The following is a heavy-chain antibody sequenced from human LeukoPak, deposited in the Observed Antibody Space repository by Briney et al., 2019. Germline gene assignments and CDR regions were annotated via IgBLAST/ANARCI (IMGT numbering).Heavy chain of an antibody. CDR2: ISSSGSTI. V-gene: IGHV3-48*03. CDR3: ARAVVVPAALDAFDI. Sequence: PGGSLRLSCAASGFTFSSYAMSWVRQAPGKGLEWVSYISSSGSTIYYADSVKGRFTISRDNAKNSLYLQMNSLRAEDTAVYYCARAVVVPAALDAFDIWGQGTMVTVSS. J-gene: IGHJ3*02. CDR1: GFTFSSYA. D-gene: IGHD2-2*01.